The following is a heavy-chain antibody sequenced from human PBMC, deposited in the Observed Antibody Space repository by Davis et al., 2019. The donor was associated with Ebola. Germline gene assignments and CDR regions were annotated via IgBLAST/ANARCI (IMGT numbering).Heavy chain of an antibody. V-gene: IGHV4-61*03. J-gene: IGHJ4*02. CDR3: ARVGDFQGVY. CDR1: GGAVTSGGYF. Sequence: PSETLSLACAVSGGAVTSGGYFWAWIRQPPGKGPEWIGYIYSSGDIHLSPSLRSRASIFRDTFKNHFSVALTSVTAADTAVYYCARVGDFQGVYWGQGILVSVSS. CDR2: IYSSGDI. D-gene: IGHD2-8*01.